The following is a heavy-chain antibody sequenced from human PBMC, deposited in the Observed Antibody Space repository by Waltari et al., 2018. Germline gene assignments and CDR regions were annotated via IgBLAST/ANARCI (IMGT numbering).Heavy chain of an antibody. V-gene: IGHV3-7*01. CDR2: MKEDGTQK. CDR1: GFRFRNNW. D-gene: IGHD7-27*01. CDR3: ARDWNWGFDY. Sequence: EVQLVESGGGLVQPGGSLRLSCAASGFRFRNNWMGWVRQAPGKGLEWVANMKEDGTQKYYVDSVRGRFTISRDNTKNTLYLQMNSLRVEDTAVYYCARDWNWGFDYWGQGTLVTVSS. J-gene: IGHJ4*02.